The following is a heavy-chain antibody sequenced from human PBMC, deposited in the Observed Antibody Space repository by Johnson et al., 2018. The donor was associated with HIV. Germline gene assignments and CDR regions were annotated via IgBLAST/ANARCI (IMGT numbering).Heavy chain of an antibody. CDR1: GFTFSNYG. J-gene: IGHJ3*02. CDR3: AKGPNGQLDDAFHI. Sequence: VQLVESGGGVVQPGRSLRLSCAASGFTFSNYGMHWVRQAPGKGLEWVAVTWFDGINKYYSDSVKGRFTISRDNSKNSLYLQMNSLRAEDTAVYYCAKGPNGQLDDAFHIWGQGTMVTVSS. CDR2: TWFDGINK. V-gene: IGHV3-33*06. D-gene: IGHD6-6*01.